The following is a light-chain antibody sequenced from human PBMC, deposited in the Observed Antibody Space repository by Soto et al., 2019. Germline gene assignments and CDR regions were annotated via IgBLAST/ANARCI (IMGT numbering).Light chain of an antibody. CDR3: LLSYSGARV. CDR1: TGAVTSGHS. V-gene: IGLV7-46*01. Sequence: QAVVTQEPSLTVSPGGTVTLTCDSSTGAVTSGHSPFWFQQKPGQAPRTLIYTTVNKYSWTPARFSGSLLGGKAALTLSGAQPEDEAEYYCLLSYSGARVFGRGTKVTVL. J-gene: IGLJ2*01. CDR2: TTV.